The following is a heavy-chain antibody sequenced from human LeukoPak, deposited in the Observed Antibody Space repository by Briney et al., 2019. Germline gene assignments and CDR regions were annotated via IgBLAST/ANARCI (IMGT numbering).Heavy chain of an antibody. J-gene: IGHJ3*02. Sequence: PGGSLRLSCAASGFTFSNAWMSWVRQAPGKGLEWVGRIKSKTDGGTTDYAAPVKGRFTISRGDSKNTLYLQMNSLKTEDTAVYYCTTDSDSGSYSPFGVSDAFDIWGQGTMVTVSS. CDR2: IKSKTDGGTT. V-gene: IGHV3-15*01. CDR3: TTDSDSGSYSPFGVSDAFDI. CDR1: GFTFSNAW. D-gene: IGHD1-26*01.